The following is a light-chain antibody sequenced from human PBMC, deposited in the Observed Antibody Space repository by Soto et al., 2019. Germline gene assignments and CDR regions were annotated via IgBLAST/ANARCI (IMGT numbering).Light chain of an antibody. CDR1: QSISSN. Sequence: EIVMTQSPATLSVSPGERATLSCRASQSISSNLAWYQQKPGQAPRLLISGASTRATGIPARFSGSGSGTDFTLTISSLQSEDFAVYYCQQRSNWPPVTFGGGTKVEIK. CDR2: GAS. V-gene: IGKV3-15*01. CDR3: QQRSNWPPVT. J-gene: IGKJ4*01.